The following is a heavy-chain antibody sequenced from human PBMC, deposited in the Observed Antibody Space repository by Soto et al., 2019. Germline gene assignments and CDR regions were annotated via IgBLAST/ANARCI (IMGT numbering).Heavy chain of an antibody. Sequence: QVQLQESGPGLVKPSQTLSLTCTVSGGSISSGGYYWSWIRQHPGKGLEWIGYIYYSGSTYYNPSLKSRVTISVDTSKNQCSLKLSSVTAADTAVYYCARAFTAAGTGQDAFDIGGQGTMVTVSS. CDR1: GGSISSGGYY. CDR3: ARAFTAAGTGQDAFDI. V-gene: IGHV4-31*03. J-gene: IGHJ3*02. D-gene: IGHD6-13*01. CDR2: IYYSGST.